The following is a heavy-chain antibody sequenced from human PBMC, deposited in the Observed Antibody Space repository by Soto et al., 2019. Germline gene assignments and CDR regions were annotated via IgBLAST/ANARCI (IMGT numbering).Heavy chain of an antibody. CDR3: ARLGDFWSGYFNRFDP. CDR1: GYSFTSYW. Sequence: GESLKISCKGSGYSFTSYWIGWVRQMPGKGLEWMGIIYPGDSDTRYSPSFQGQVTISADKSISTAYLQWSSLKASDTAMYYCARLGDFWSGYFNRFDPWGQGTLVTVSS. CDR2: IYPGDSDT. J-gene: IGHJ5*02. V-gene: IGHV5-51*01. D-gene: IGHD3-3*01.